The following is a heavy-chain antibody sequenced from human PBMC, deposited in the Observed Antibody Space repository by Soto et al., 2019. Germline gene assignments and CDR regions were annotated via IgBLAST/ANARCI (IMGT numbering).Heavy chain of an antibody. Sequence: QVQLVESGGGVVQPGRSLRLSCVVSGFTFSSYAMHWVRQAPGKGLEWLAVISYDGNNEYYADSVKGRFTISRDNSKNTLFLQMTSLRPEDTALYYCARVFRLGVGANGLDNWGQGTLVTVSS. CDR3: ARVFRLGVGANGLDN. V-gene: IGHV3-30-3*01. J-gene: IGHJ4*02. CDR1: GFTFSSYA. CDR2: ISYDGNNE. D-gene: IGHD1-26*01.